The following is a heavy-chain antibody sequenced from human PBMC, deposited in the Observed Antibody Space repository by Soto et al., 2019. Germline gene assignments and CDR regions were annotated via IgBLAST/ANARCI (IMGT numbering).Heavy chain of an antibody. Sequence: TLSLTCTVSGGSISSGDYYWSWIRQPPGKGLEWIGYIYYSGSTYYNPSLKSRVTISVDTSKNQFSLKLSSVTAADTAVYYCATIKLGSNRLDYWGQGTLVTVS. V-gene: IGHV4-30-4*01. CDR1: GGSISSGDYY. J-gene: IGHJ4*02. D-gene: IGHD3-10*01. CDR2: IYYSGST. CDR3: ATIKLGSNRLDY.